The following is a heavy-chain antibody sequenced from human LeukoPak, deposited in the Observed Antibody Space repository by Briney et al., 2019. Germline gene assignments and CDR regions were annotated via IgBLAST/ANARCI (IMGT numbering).Heavy chain of an antibody. J-gene: IGHJ6*02. V-gene: IGHV3-23*01. D-gene: IGHD2-2*01. CDR3: AKAYCSSTSCYGVDYYYYGMDV. CDR1: GLSFSSQA. Sequence: PGGSLRLSCAASGLSFSSQAMTWVRQAPGKGLEWVSGMSGSGDHIYYADSVKGRFTISRDNSKNTLYLQMNSLRAEDTAVYYCAKAYCSSTSCYGVDYYYYGMDVWGQGTTVTVSS. CDR2: MSGSGDHI.